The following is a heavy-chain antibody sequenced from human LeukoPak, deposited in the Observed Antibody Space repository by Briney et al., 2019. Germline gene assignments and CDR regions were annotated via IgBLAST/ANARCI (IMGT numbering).Heavy chain of an antibody. CDR2: ISWSGDRT. CDR1: GFTFSDSD. Sequence: GGSLRLSCAASGFTFSDSDMSWVRQAPGKGLEWVSGISWSGDRTYNADAVKGRFTISRDNSKNTLYLQMNSLRAEDTAVYYCAKGNWNDDWGQGTPVSV. CDR3: AKGNWNDD. J-gene: IGHJ5*02. V-gene: IGHV3-23*01.